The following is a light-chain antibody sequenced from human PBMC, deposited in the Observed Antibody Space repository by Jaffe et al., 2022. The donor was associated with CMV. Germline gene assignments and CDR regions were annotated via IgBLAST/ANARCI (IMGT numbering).Light chain of an antibody. Sequence: QSVLTQPPSASGTPGQRVTISCSGSSSDIGSNTVNWYQQVPGTAPKLLIHSNNQRPSGVPDRFSGSKSGTSASLAISGLQSEDEADYYCAAWGDSLNGPVFGGGTKLTVL. CDR1: SSDIGSNT. CDR2: SNN. CDR3: AAWGDSLNGPV. J-gene: IGLJ3*02. V-gene: IGLV1-44*01.